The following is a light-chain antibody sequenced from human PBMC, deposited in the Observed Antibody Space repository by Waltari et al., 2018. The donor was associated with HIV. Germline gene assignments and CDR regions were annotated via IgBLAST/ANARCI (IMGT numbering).Light chain of an antibody. CDR2: KAS. J-gene: IGKJ1*01. CDR1: QSIGRW. Sequence: DIQMTQSPSTLSASVGDRVTITCRASQSIGRWLAWYQQKPGNAPKLLLYKASSLESWVPSMFSGSGSGTEFTLTISSLQPYDFATYYCQQYNSIRTFGQGTKVEIK. V-gene: IGKV1-5*03. CDR3: QQYNSIRT.